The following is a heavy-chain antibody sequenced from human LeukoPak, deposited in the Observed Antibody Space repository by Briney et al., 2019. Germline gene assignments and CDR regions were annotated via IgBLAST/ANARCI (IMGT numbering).Heavy chain of an antibody. J-gene: IGHJ4*02. Sequence: GGSLRLSCAASGFTLSSYAMSWVRQAPGKGLEWVSAISGSGGSSYYADSVKGRFTISRDNSKNTLYLQMNGLRAEDTAVYYCAKSALYSGYDSPFDYWGQGTLVTVSS. CDR2: ISGSGGSS. CDR3: AKSALYSGYDSPFDY. D-gene: IGHD5-12*01. V-gene: IGHV3-23*01. CDR1: GFTLSSYA.